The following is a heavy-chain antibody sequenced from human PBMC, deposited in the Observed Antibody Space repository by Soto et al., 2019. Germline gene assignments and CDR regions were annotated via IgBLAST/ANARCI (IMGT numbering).Heavy chain of an antibody. V-gene: IGHV1-69*12. CDR1: GGTFSSYA. D-gene: IGHD3-22*01. Sequence: QVKLVQSGAEVKKPGSSVKVSCKASGGTFSSYAISWVRQAPGQGLEWMGGIIPIFGKANYAQKFRGRVTITADESKSTDYMELSSLRSEDTAVYYCARTYDSSGYYVAEYFQHWGQGTLVTVSS. CDR2: IIPIFGKA. CDR3: ARTYDSSGYYVAEYFQH. J-gene: IGHJ1*01.